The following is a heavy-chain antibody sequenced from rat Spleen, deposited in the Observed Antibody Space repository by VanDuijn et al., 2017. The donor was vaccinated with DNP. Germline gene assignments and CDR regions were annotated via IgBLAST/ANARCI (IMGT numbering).Heavy chain of an antibody. J-gene: IGHJ1*01. D-gene: IGHD4-4*01. CDR3: ARGSGTYYWYFDF. CDR1: GFSFRNYY. Sequence: EVQLVESGGGLVEPGRSLKLSCVASGFSFRNYYMAWVRQTPTRGLEWVAIISHSDDTTYYPDSVRGRFTISRDNAKNTLYLQMNSLRSEDTATYFCARGSGTYYWYFDFWGPGTMVTVSS. V-gene: IGHV5-27*01. CDR2: ISHSDDTT.